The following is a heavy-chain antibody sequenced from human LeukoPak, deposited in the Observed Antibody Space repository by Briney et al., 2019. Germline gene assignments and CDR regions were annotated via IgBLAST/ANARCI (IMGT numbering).Heavy chain of an antibody. D-gene: IGHD3-10*01. CDR3: ALNPDYYGSGSFDY. J-gene: IGHJ4*02. V-gene: IGHV3-7*01. Sequence: GGSLRLSCGASGFTFSSYWMSWVRQAPGKGLEWVADIKEDGSEKYYVDSVKGRFTISRDNAKNSLYLQMNSLRAEDTAVYYCALNPDYYGSGSFDYWGQGTLDTVPS. CDR1: GFTFSSYW. CDR2: IKEDGSEK.